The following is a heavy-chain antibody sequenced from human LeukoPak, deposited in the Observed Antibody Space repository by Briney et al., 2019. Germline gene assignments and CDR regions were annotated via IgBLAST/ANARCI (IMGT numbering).Heavy chain of an antibody. CDR1: GFTFSTYA. CDR2: ISGSGDRT. V-gene: IGHV3-23*01. J-gene: IGHJ1*01. CDR3: AKWGQLEAGGFQH. Sequence: PGGSLRLSCAASGFTFSTYAMSWVRQAPGKGLGWVSGISGSGDRTDYADSVKGRFTISRDNSKNTLYLQMNSLRADDTAVYYCAKWGQLEAGGFQHWGQGTLVTVSS. D-gene: IGHD6-13*01.